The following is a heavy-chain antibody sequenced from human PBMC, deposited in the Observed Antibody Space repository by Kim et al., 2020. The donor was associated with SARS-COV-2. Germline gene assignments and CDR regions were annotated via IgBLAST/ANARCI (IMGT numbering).Heavy chain of an antibody. Sequence: SETLSLTCAVYGGSFSGYYWSWIRQPPGKVLEWIGEINHSGSTNYNPSLKSRVTISVDTSKNQFSLKLSSVTAADTAVYYCARGVRFLTAVAGYYFDYWGQGTRVTVSS. V-gene: IGHV4-34*01. CDR2: INHSGST. CDR3: ARGVRFLTAVAGYYFDY. CDR1: GGSFSGYY. D-gene: IGHD6-19*01. J-gene: IGHJ4*02.